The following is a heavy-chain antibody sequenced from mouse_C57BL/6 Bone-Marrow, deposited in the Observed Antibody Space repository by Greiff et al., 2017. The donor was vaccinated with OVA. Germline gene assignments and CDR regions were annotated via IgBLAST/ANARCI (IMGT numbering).Heavy chain of an antibody. J-gene: IGHJ1*03. D-gene: IGHD2-1*01. Sequence: QVHEKQPGAELVRPGSSVKLSCKASGYTFTSYWMDWVKQRPGQGLEWIGNIYPSDSETHYNQKFKDKATLTVDKSSSTAYMQLSSLTSEDSAVYYCARDGNYLYWYFDVWGTGTTVTVSS. CDR3: ARDGNYLYWYFDV. CDR2: IYPSDSET. V-gene: IGHV1-61*01. CDR1: GYTFTSYW.